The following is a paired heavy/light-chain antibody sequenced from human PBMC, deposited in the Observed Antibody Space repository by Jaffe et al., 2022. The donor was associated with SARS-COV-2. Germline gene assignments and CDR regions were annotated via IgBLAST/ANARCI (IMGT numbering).Heavy chain of an antibody. CDR2: ISRSGAGT. D-gene: IGHD6-19*01. CDR3: AKAAGGGWYGTADY. V-gene: IGHV3-23*01. Sequence: EVQLLESGGGLVQPGGSLRLSCAASGFTFSSYAMSWVRQVPGKGLEWVSAISRSGAGTYYADSVKGRFTISRDNSKNTLYLQMNSLRAEDTAVYYCAKAAGGGWYGTADYWGQGTLVTVSS. CDR1: GFTFSSYA. J-gene: IGHJ4*02.
Light chain of an antibody. CDR1: SSDVGGYNY. V-gene: IGLV2-8*01. CDR3: SSYAGSNNVV. Sequence: QSALTQPPSASGSPGQSVTISCTGTSSDVGGYNYVSWYQQHPGKAPKLMIYEVSNRPSGVPDRFSGSKSGNTASLTVSGLQAEDEADYYCSSYAGSNNVVFGGGTKLTVL. J-gene: IGLJ2*01. CDR2: EVS.